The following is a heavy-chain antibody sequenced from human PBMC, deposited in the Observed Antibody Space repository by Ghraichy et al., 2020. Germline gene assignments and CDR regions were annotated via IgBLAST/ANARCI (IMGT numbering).Heavy chain of an antibody. CDR2: INPNSGGT. CDR1: GYTFTGYY. Sequence: ASVKVSCKASGYTFTGYYMHWVRQAPGQGLEWMGWINPNSGGTNYAQKFQGRVTMTRDTSISTVYMELSRLRSDDTAVYYFARDPYYASLYYYYYGMDVWGQGTTVTVSS. D-gene: IGHD1-26*01. CDR3: ARDPYYASLYYYYYGMDV. J-gene: IGHJ6*02. V-gene: IGHV1-2*02.